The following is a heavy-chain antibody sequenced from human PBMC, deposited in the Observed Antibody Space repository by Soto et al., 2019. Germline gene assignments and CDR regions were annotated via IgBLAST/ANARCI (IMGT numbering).Heavy chain of an antibody. Sequence: VQLLESGGGLIQPGGSLRLSCAASGFTLSYGIHWLRQAPGKGLEWVAYISYDSSNKFYGDSVKGRFTISRDNSKNTMFLKMNSLRAEDTAVYYCAKLVIGYCSGNTCDDYWGQGTLVAVSS. CDR3: AKLVIGYCSGNTCDDY. D-gene: IGHD2-15*01. CDR1: GFTLSYG. J-gene: IGHJ4*02. V-gene: IGHV3-30*18. CDR2: ISYDSSNK.